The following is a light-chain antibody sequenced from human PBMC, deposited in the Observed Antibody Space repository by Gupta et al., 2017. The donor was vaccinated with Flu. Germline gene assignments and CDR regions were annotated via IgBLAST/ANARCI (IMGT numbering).Light chain of an antibody. CDR3: EQSMGSGIAV. Sequence: TVTLTCGLSSGSVSTNYYSSWYQQTPGQAPLTLNYSTNTRSSGVPDRFSASILGKTDALPITAAQADDDADDYCEQSMGSGIAVFGGGTKLTVL. V-gene: IGLV8-61*01. J-gene: IGLJ3*02. CDR2: STN. CDR1: SGSVSTNYY.